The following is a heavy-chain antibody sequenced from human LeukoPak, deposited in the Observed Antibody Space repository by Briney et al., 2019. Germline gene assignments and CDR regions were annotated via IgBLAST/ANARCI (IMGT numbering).Heavy chain of an antibody. D-gene: IGHD3-22*01. CDR1: GFTFSGSA. CDR3: ARGRRLISEVVFFRRYYDSSGYPVFDY. V-gene: IGHV3-73*01. CDR2: IRSKANSYAT. Sequence: PGGSLRLSCAASGFTFSGSAMHWVRQASGKGLEWVGRIRSKANSYATAYAASVKGRFTISRDDSKNTAYLQMNSLKTEDTAVYYCARGRRLISEVVFFRRYYDSSGYPVFDYWGQGTLVTVSS. J-gene: IGHJ4*02.